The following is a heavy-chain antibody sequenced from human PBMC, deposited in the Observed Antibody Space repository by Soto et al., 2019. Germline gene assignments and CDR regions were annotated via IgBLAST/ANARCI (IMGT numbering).Heavy chain of an antibody. CDR3: ARCRISPFYYGMDL. V-gene: IGHV5-51*01. J-gene: IGHJ6*04. CDR1: GYSFTSYW. CDR2: IYPCDSDT. Sequence: HGESLKISCKGSGYSFTSYWIGWVRQMPWKGLEWMGIIYPCDSDTRYSTSFQGQVTISADKSISTAYLQWSSLKASDTAMYYCARCRISPFYYGMDLWGKVTKLHVSS.